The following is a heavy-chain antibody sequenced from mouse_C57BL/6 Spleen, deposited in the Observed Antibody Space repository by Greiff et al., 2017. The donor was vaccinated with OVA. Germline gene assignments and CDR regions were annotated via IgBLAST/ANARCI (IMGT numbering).Heavy chain of an antibody. CDR1: GYTFTDYY. D-gene: IGHD1-1*01. CDR2: INPNNGGT. Sequence: VQLQQSGPELVKPGASVKISCKASGYTFTDYYMNWVKQSHGKSLEWIGDINPNNGGTSYNQKFKGKATLTVDKSSSTASMELRSLTSVDSAVYYCASPYYGSSYEGAMDYWGQGTSVTVSS. CDR3: ASPYYGSSYEGAMDY. V-gene: IGHV1-26*01. J-gene: IGHJ4*01.